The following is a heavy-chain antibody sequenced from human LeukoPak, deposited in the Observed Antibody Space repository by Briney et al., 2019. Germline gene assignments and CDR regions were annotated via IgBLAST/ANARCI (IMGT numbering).Heavy chain of an antibody. CDR1: GFTVSNYW. D-gene: IGHD3-10*01. CDR3: ATGINSGY. J-gene: IGHJ4*02. Sequence: GGSLRLSCAASGFTVSNYWMTWVRQAPGKGPEWVASIKQDGSEKYHVVSVRGRFTVSRDNPKNSLYLQMNSLRGEDTAVYYCATGINSGYWGQGTLVTVSS. V-gene: IGHV3-7*01. CDR2: IKQDGSEK.